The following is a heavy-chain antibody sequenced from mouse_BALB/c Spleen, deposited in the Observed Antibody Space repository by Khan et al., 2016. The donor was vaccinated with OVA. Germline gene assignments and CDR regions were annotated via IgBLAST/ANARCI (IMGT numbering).Heavy chain of an antibody. V-gene: IGHV5-15*02. CDR1: GFTFSDYG. D-gene: IGHD3-1*01. J-gene: IGHJ3*01. Sequence: EVELVESGGGLVQPGGSRKLSCAASGFTFSDYGMAWIRQGPGKGPEWITFISSLAYNFYYADTVTGRSTISRENAKNTLYLEMNSLRSEVAAMYDCARDGTGGFAYWGQGTLVTVSA. CDR2: ISSLAYNF. CDR3: ARDGTGGFAY.